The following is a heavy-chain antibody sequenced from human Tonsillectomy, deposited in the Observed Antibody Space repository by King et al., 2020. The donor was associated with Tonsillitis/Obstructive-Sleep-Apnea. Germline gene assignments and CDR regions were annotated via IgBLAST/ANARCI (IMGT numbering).Heavy chain of an antibody. V-gene: IGHV4-59*08. D-gene: IGHD3-3*01. CDR2: IYYSGST. CDR1: GGSISSYY. CDR3: ASTPPYYDFWSGVHAAFDI. Sequence: QLQESGPGLVKPSETLSLTCTVSGGSISSYYWSWIRQPPGKGLEWIGYIYYSGSTNYNPSLKSRVTISVDTSKNQFSLKLSSVTAADTAVYYCASTPPYYDFWSGVHAAFDIWGQGTMVTVSS. J-gene: IGHJ3*02.